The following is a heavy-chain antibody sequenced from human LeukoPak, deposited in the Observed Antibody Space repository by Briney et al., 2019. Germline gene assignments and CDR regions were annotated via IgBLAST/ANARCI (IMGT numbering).Heavy chain of an antibody. CDR3: ARDLWPGIAADYYYYYDMDV. CDR2: ISAYNGNT. CDR1: GYTFTSYG. V-gene: IGHV1-18*04. Sequence: ASVKVSCKASGYTFTSYGISWVRQAPGQGLEWMGWISAYNGNTNYAQKLQGRVTMTTDTSTSTAYMELRSLRSDDTAVYYCARDLWPGIAADYYYYYDMDVWGKGTTVTVSS. D-gene: IGHD6-13*01. J-gene: IGHJ6*04.